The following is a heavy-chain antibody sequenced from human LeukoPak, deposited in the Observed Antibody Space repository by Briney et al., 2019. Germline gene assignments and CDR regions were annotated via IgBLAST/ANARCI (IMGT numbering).Heavy chain of an antibody. V-gene: IGHV1-2*02. Sequence: ASVTVSCTASGYTFTGYYMHWLRQAPAQGLERKAWINPNSGGTNYAQTFHGRVTLTRNTSISTAYMELSSLRSDDTAVYYCARDGSLDYWGQGTLVTVSS. CDR1: GYTFTGYY. J-gene: IGHJ4*02. CDR3: ARDGSLDY. CDR2: INPNSGGT. D-gene: IGHD6-13*01.